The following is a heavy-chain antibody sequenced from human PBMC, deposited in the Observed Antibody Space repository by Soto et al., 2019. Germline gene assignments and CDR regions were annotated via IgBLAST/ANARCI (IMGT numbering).Heavy chain of an antibody. J-gene: IGHJ6*02. D-gene: IGHD6-13*01. Sequence: GGSLRLSCAASGFTFSSYSMNWVRQAPGKGLEWVSYISSSSSTIYYADSVKGRFTISRDNAKNSLYLQMNSLRDEDTAVYYCARDVEYSSSWYFNYYGMDVWGQGTTVTVSS. CDR2: ISSSSSTI. CDR1: GFTFSSYS. CDR3: ARDVEYSSSWYFNYYGMDV. V-gene: IGHV3-48*02.